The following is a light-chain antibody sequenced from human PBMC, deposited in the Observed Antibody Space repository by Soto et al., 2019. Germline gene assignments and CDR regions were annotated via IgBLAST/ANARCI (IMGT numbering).Light chain of an antibody. V-gene: IGKV3-11*01. CDR3: QQHSQWPLT. CDR2: DAS. J-gene: IGKJ4*01. CDR1: QSISSD. Sequence: EIMLTQSPATLSLSPGERATLSCRASQSISSDLAWYQQKPGQAPRLLIYDASNRATGIPARLSGSGSGTDFTLTISSLEPEDLAVYYCQQHSQWPLTFGGGTKVDIK.